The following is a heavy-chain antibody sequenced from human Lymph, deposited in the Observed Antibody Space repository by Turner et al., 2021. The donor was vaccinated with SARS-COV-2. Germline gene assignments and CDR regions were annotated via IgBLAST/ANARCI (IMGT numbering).Heavy chain of an antibody. CDR3: ARDGCGWIDP. Sequence: QVQLVESGGGVVPPGRSLIRSIAASGFTVSAYAMHWVRQAPGKGLEWVALISYDRSNKSYANSVKGRFTISSDNSKNTLYLQMNSLRPEDTAVYYCARDGCGWIDPCGQGTLVTVSS. D-gene: IGHD2-21*01. V-gene: IGHV3-30-3*01. CDR1: GFTVSAYA. CDR2: ISYDRSNK. J-gene: IGHJ5*02.